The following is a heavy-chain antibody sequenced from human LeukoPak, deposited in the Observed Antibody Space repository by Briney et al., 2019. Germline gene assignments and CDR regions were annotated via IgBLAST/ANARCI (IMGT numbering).Heavy chain of an antibody. V-gene: IGHV3-48*03. D-gene: IGHD1-1*01. CDR3: AREATTVLDAFDI. J-gene: IGHJ3*02. Sequence: PGGSLRLSCAASGFTFSSYEMNWVRQAPGKGLEWLSYTSTSGSMIYYADSVKGRFTISRDNAKNSLYLQMNSLRVEDTAVYYCAREATTVLDAFDIWGQGTMVTVSS. CDR2: TSTSGSMI. CDR1: GFTFSSYE.